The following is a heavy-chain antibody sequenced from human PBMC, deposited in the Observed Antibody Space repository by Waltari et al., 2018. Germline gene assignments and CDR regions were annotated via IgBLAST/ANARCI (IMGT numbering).Heavy chain of an antibody. J-gene: IGHJ4*02. CDR1: GFTFSSYW. CDR2: IKRDGSTT. Sequence: EVQLVESGGGLAQPGGSLRLSCVASGFTFSSYWMHWVRQAAGKGLGWVSRIKRDGSTTNYAESVKGRFTISRDNAKNTLYLQMNSLRAEDTAVYYCAKGGGWLQDYWGQGTLVTVSS. V-gene: IGHV3-74*01. D-gene: IGHD5-12*01. CDR3: AKGGGWLQDY.